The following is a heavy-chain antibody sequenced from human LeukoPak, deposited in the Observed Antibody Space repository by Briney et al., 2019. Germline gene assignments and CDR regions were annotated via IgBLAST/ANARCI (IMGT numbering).Heavy chain of an antibody. Sequence: ASVKVSCKASGYTFSGSYIHWVRPAPGQGLEWMGRINPNSGDTNYPQKFQGRVTMTRDTSITTAYMELSSLTSDDTAVYFCARSAEHCNNGVCFTDYYLDVWGKGTTVTVSS. D-gene: IGHD2-8*01. CDR3: ARSAEHCNNGVCFTDYYLDV. V-gene: IGHV1-2*06. CDR1: GYTFSGSY. J-gene: IGHJ6*03. CDR2: INPNSGDT.